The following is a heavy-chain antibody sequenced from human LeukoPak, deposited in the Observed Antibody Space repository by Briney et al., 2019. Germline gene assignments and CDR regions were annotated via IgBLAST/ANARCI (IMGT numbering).Heavy chain of an antibody. CDR1: GLTFSSYW. Sequence: HGGSLRLSCAASGLTFSSYWMSWVRQAPGKGLEWVANIKEDGSEKYYVDSVKGRFTISRDNAKNSLYLQMNSLRAEDTAVYYCARGGSNGWFFFVYWGQGTLVTVSS. V-gene: IGHV3-7*01. J-gene: IGHJ4*02. CDR2: IKEDGSEK. D-gene: IGHD6-19*01. CDR3: ARGGSNGWFFFVY.